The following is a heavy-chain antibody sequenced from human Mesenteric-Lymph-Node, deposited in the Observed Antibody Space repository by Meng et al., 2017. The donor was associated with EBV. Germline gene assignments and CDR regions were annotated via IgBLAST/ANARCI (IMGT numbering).Heavy chain of an antibody. CDR1: GGSVSSGSYY. J-gene: IGHJ2*01. V-gene: IGHV4-61*01. CDR2: IYYSGSA. Sequence: QVELQESGPGLVKPPETLSLTCTCAGGSVSSGSYYWSWIRQPPGKGLEWIGYIYYSGSANYNPSLKSRVTISVDTSKNQFSLKLSSVTAADTAVYYCGRGRTYWYFDLWGRGTLVTVSS. CDR3: GRGRTYWYFDL.